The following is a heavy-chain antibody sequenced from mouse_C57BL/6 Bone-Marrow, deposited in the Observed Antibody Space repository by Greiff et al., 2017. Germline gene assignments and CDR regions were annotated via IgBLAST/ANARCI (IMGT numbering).Heavy chain of an antibody. D-gene: IGHD2-5*01. Sequence: EVQLVESGGGLVKPGGSLKLSCAASGFTFSSYAMSWVRQTPEKRLEWVATISDGGSYTYYPDNVKGRFTISRDNAKNNLYLQMSHLKSEDTAMYYCARPSYYSNWWVAWFAYWGRGTLVTVSA. CDR1: GFTFSSYA. CDR2: ISDGGSYT. J-gene: IGHJ3*01. CDR3: ARPSYYSNWWVAWFAY. V-gene: IGHV5-4*01.